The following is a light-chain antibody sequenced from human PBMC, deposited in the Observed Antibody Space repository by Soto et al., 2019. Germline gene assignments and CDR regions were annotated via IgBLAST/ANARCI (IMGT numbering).Light chain of an antibody. Sequence: DIQMTQSPSSLSASVGDRVTITCRASQSISSYLNWYQHKPGKPPKLLIYAASSLQSGVPSRFSGSGSGTDFTLTISRLQVEDFATYYCQQSDSTPPTFGQGTKLEIQ. CDR1: QSISSY. J-gene: IGKJ2*01. CDR3: QQSDSTPPT. CDR2: AAS. V-gene: IGKV1-39*01.